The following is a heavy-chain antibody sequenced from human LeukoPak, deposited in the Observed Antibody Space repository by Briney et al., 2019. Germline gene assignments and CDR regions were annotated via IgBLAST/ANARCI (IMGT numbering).Heavy chain of an antibody. CDR1: GFTFSSYW. CDR3: ARALYGSGNYYYPGDY. V-gene: IGHV3-74*01. Sequence: GGSLRLSCAASGFTFSSYWMHWVRQAPGKGLVWVSRINSDGSSTTHADSVKGRFTISRDNAKNTLYLQMNSLRAEDTAMYYCARALYGSGNYYYPGDYWGQGTLVTVSS. D-gene: IGHD3-10*01. J-gene: IGHJ4*02. CDR2: INSDGSST.